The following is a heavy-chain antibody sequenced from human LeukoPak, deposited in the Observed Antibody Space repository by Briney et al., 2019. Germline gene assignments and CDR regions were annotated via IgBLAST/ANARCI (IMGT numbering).Heavy chain of an antibody. CDR3: ARVRITIFGVVIRDGRNWFDP. J-gene: IGHJ5*02. V-gene: IGHV1-18*01. Sequence: ASVKVSCKASGYTFTNYTLNWVRQAPGQGLEWMGWISAYNGNTNYAQKFQGRVTITADESTSTAYMELSSLRSEDTAVYYCARVRITIFGVVIRDGRNWFDPWGQGTLVTVSS. CDR2: ISAYNGNT. D-gene: IGHD3-3*01. CDR1: GYTFTNYT.